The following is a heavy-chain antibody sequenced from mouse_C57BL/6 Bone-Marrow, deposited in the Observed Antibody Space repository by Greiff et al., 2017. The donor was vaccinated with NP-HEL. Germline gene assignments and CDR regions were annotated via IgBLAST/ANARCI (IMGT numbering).Heavy chain of an antibody. V-gene: IGHV5-12*01. J-gene: IGHJ3*01. D-gene: IGHD2-4*01. Sequence: EVHLVESGGGLVQPGGSLKLSCAASGFTFSDYYMYWVRQTPEKRLEWVAYISNGGGSTYYPDTVKGRFTISRDNAKNTLYLQMSRLKSEDTAMYYCARPHYDYSWFAYWGQGTLVTVSA. CDR2: ISNGGGST. CDR1: GFTFSDYY. CDR3: ARPHYDYSWFAY.